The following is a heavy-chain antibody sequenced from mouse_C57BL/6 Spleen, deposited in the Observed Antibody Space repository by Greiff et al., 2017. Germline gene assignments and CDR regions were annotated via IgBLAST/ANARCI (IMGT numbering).Heavy chain of an antibody. CDR3: ARDNWALYYYAMDY. J-gene: IGHJ4*01. CDR2: IWTGGGT. CDR1: GFSLTSYA. V-gene: IGHV2-9-1*01. D-gene: IGHD4-1*01. Sequence: VKLQESGPGLVAPSQSLSITCTVSGFSLTSYAISWVRQPPGKGLEWLGVIWTGGGTNYNSALKSRLSISKDNSKSQVFLKMNSLQTDDTARYYCARDNWALYYYAMDYWGQGTSVTVSS.